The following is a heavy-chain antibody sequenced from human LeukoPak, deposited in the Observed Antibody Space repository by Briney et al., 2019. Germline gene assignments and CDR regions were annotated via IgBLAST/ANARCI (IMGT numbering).Heavy chain of an antibody. Sequence: RPGGSLGLSCAASGFTFSNFGMHWIRQAPGKGLEWVAVERSGGSEHYADSVKGRFTISRDNSKNTLWLEMNNLRTDDTAVYYCAKDRDDYGNDCWGQGVLVTVST. CDR3: AKDRDDYGNDC. J-gene: IGHJ4*02. V-gene: IGHV3-30*02. D-gene: IGHD4-17*01. CDR2: ERSGGSE. CDR1: GFTFSNFG.